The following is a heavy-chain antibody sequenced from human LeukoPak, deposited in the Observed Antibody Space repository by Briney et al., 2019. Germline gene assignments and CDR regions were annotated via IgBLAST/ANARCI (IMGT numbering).Heavy chain of an antibody. D-gene: IGHD6-13*01. CDR2: IYYSGST. CDR1: GGSISSSSYY. Sequence: SETLSLTCTVSGGSISSSSYYWGWIRQPPGKGLEWIGSIYYSGSTYYNPSLKSRVTISVDTSKNQFSLKLSSVTAADTAVYYCARGKRGYSSSWYDYWGQGTLVTVSS. V-gene: IGHV4-39*07. J-gene: IGHJ4*02. CDR3: ARGKRGYSSSWYDY.